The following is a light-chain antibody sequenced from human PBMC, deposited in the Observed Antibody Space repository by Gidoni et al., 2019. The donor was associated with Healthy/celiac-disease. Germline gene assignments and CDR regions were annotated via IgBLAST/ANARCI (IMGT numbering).Light chain of an antibody. V-gene: IGKV1-33*01. CDR2: DAS. CDR3: QQYDNLPLT. Sequence: DIQMTQSPSSLSASVGDRVTITCKASQDISNYLNWYQQKQGKAPKLLIYDASNLETGVPSRFSGSGSGTDFTFTIISLQPEDIATYYFQQYDNLPLTFGPGTKVDIK. J-gene: IGKJ3*01. CDR1: QDISNY.